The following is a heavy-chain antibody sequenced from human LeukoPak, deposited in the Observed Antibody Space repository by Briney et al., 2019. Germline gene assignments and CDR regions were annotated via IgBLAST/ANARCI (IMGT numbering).Heavy chain of an antibody. J-gene: IGHJ4*02. CDR3: AREKEAAAGQTYYFDY. Sequence: PGGSLRPSCAASGFTFSSYAMHWVRQAPGKGLEWVAVISYDGSNKYYADSVKGRFTISRDNSKNTLYLQMNSLRAEDTAVYYCAREKEAAAGQTYYFDYWGQGTLVTVSS. CDR1: GFTFSSYA. D-gene: IGHD6-13*01. V-gene: IGHV3-30*04. CDR2: ISYDGSNK.